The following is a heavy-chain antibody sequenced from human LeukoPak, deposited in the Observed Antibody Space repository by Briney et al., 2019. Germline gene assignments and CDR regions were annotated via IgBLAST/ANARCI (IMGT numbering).Heavy chain of an antibody. V-gene: IGHV4-59*01. CDR1: GGSISGYY. CDR3: ARGVRGYFDY. J-gene: IGHJ4*02. Sequence: SETLSLTCTVSGGSISGYYWSWIRQPPGKGLEWIGYISDSGSTNYKPSLKSRVTISGDTSKNQFSLKLSSVTAADTAVYYCARGVRGYFDYWGQGTLVTVSS. CDR2: ISDSGST. D-gene: IGHD1-1*01.